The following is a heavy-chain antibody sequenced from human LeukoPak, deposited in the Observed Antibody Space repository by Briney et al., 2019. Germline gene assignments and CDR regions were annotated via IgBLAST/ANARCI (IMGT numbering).Heavy chain of an antibody. CDR2: VRYDGSNQ. Sequence: GGSLRLSCAASGFTFSSYSMNWVRQAPGKGLEWVAFVRYDGSNQHYAESVKGRFSISRDNSKSTASLQMNSLRTEDTAVYYCAKGSSTSGCPDYWGQGTLVTVSS. V-gene: IGHV3-30*02. D-gene: IGHD6-19*01. CDR3: AKGSSTSGCPDY. CDR1: GFTFSSYS. J-gene: IGHJ4*02.